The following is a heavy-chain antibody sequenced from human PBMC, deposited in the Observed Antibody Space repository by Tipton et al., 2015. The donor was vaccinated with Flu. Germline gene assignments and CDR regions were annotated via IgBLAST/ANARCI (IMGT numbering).Heavy chain of an antibody. CDR2: INHSGST. CDR3: ARGRFHDFWSGKYNWFDP. D-gene: IGHD3-3*01. V-gene: IGHV4-34*01. CDR1: GGSFSGYY. Sequence: TLSLTCAVYGGSFSGYYWSWIRQPPGKGLEWIGEINHSGSTNYNPSLKSRVTISVDTSKNQFSLKLSSVTAADTAVYYCARGRFHDFWSGKYNWFDPWGQGTLVTVSS. J-gene: IGHJ5*02.